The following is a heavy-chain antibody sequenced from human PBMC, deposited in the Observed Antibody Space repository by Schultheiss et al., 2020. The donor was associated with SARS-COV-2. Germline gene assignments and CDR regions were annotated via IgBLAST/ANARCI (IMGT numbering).Heavy chain of an antibody. J-gene: IGHJ4*02. V-gene: IGHV4-34*01. D-gene: IGHD2-15*01. Sequence: SETLSLTCTVSGGSISSYYWNWVRQPPGRGLEWIGEINHSGSTNYNPSLKSRVTISVDTSKNQFSLKLSSVTAADTAVYYCHSSRFSDDYWGQGTLVTVSS. CDR1: GGSISSYY. CDR2: INHSGST. CDR3: HSSRFSDDY.